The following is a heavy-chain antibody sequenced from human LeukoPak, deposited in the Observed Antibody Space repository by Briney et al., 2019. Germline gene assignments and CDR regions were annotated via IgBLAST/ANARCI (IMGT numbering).Heavy chain of an antibody. CDR2: INPNSGGT. D-gene: IGHD2-2*01. CDR1: GYTFTVYY. CDR3: ARDSIETSRGYYYYYYMDV. Sequence: ASVNVSFKASGYTFTVYYMHWGRQAPGEGLGWMGWINPNSGGTNYAQKLQGRVTMTRDTSISTAYMELSRLRSDDTAVYYCARDSIETSRGYYYYYYMDVWGKGTTVTVSS. J-gene: IGHJ6*03. V-gene: IGHV1-2*02.